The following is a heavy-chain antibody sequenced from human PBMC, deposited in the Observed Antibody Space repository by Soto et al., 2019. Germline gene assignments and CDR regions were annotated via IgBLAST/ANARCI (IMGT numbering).Heavy chain of an antibody. V-gene: IGHV4-30-4*01. Sequence: SETLSLTCTVSGGSISSANYYWSWIRQPPGKGLEWIGNIYYSGNTYNNPSLKSRVTISVDTSKNQFSLKLSSVTAADTAVYYCGRLTKATPYYFDSWGQGTLVTVSS. J-gene: IGHJ4*02. CDR3: GRLTKATPYYFDS. D-gene: IGHD2-8*01. CDR1: GGSISSANYY. CDR2: IYYSGNT.